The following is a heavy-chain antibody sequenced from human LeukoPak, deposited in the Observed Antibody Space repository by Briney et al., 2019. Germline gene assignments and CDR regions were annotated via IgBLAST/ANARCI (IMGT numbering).Heavy chain of an antibody. CDR1: GFTFSSYE. V-gene: IGHV3-48*03. D-gene: IGHD3-22*01. J-gene: IGHJ4*02. CDR3: ARENTYYSDVSGYHDGPIDY. CDR2: ISSSGSTT. Sequence: GGSLRLSCAASGFTFSSYEMNWVRQAPGKGLEWVSYISSSGSTTYYADSVRGQFTISRDNAENSLYLQMNSLRAEDTAVYYCARENTYYSDVSGYHDGPIDYWGQGTLVTVSS.